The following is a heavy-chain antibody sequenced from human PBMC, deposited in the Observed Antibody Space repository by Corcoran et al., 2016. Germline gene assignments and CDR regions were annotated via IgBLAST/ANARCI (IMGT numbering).Heavy chain of an antibody. J-gene: IGHJ1*01. D-gene: IGHD2-15*01. Sequence: QVQLQQWGAGLLKPSETLSLTCAVYGGSFSGYYWSWIRQPPGKGLEWIGEINHSGSTNYNPSLKSRVTISVDTSKNQFSLKLSSVTAADTAVYYCARGRSVGYCSGGSCQEYCQHWGQGTLVTVSS. CDR3: ARGRSVGYCSGGSCQEYCQH. CDR2: INHSGST. CDR1: GGSFSGYY. V-gene: IGHV4-34*01.